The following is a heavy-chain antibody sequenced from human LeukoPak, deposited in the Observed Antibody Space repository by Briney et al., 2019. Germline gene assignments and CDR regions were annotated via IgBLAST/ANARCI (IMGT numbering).Heavy chain of an antibody. Sequence: GSLRLSCAASGFTFSSYAMHWVRQAPGKGLEWVAVISYDGSNKYYADSVKGRFTISRDNSKNTLYLQMNSLRAEDTAVYYCARSVLGYCSGGSCYSSGLDYWGQGTLVTVSS. J-gene: IGHJ4*02. CDR2: ISYDGSNK. V-gene: IGHV3-30-3*01. CDR1: GFTFSSYA. CDR3: ARSVLGYCSGGSCYSSGLDY. D-gene: IGHD2-15*01.